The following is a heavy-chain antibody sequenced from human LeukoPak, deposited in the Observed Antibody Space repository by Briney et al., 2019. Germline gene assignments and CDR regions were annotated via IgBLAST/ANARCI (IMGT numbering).Heavy chain of an antibody. J-gene: IGHJ4*02. D-gene: IGHD6-19*01. CDR1: GFTFSNYG. V-gene: IGHV3-23*01. CDR3: AKEALPGIPVAGRLY. CDR2: ISGTGGNT. Sequence: GGSLRLSCAASGFTFSNYGMSWVRQAPGKGLEWVSAISGTGGNTYYADSVKGRFTISRDNSKDTLYLQMNSLRAEDTAVYYCAKEALPGIPVAGRLYWGQGALVAVSS.